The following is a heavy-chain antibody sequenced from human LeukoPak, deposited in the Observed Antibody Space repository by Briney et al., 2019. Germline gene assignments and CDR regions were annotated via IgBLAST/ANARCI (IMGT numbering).Heavy chain of an antibody. CDR1: GGSFSGYY. CDR3: AKDLGGDCIKCYYGMDV. Sequence: TSETLSLTCAVYGGSFSGYYWSWIRQPPGKGLEWIGEINHSGSTNYNPSLKSRVTISVDTSKNQFSLKLSSVTAADTAVYYCAKDLGGDCIKCYYGMDVWGQGTTVTVSS. J-gene: IGHJ6*02. V-gene: IGHV4-34*01. D-gene: IGHD2-21*02. CDR2: INHSGST.